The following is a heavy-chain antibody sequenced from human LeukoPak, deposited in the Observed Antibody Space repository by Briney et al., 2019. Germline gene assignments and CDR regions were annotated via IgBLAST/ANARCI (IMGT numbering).Heavy chain of an antibody. CDR2: INHSGST. J-gene: IGHJ4*02. CDR3: ASTSITMVRGVIDY. D-gene: IGHD3-10*01. Sequence: SETLSLTCAVYGGSFSGYYWSWIRQPPGKGLEWIGEINHSGSTNYNPSLKSRVTISVDKSKNQFSLKLSSVTAADTAVYYCASTSITMVRGVIDYWGQGTLVTVSS. CDR1: GGSFSGYY. V-gene: IGHV4-34*01.